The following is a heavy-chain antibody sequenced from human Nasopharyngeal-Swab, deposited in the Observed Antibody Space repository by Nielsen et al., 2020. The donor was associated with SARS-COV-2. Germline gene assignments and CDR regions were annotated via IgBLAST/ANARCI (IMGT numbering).Heavy chain of an antibody. D-gene: IGHD5-12*01. Sequence: SETLSLTCTVSGGSVSDTDYFWGWIRQPPVTGLEWIGNIDYRRRTFYNPSLKSRVSISVDMSKNQFSLNLSSVTAADTAVYYCARRYSGYDLGYFDYWGQGTLVTVSS. J-gene: IGHJ4*02. CDR2: IDYRRRT. V-gene: IGHV4-39*07. CDR1: GGSVSDTDYF. CDR3: ARRYSGYDLGYFDY.